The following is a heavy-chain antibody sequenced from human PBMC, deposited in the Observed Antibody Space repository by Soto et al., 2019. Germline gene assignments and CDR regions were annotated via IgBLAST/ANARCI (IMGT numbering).Heavy chain of an antibody. J-gene: IGHJ3*01. V-gene: IGHV4-59*07. Sequence: QVQLKESGPGLVKPADTLSLKCTVSGGSITPYYWSWIRQTPGGGLEWIGYVSYNGNTNYNPSLKSRVSISADTSKNEFSLKLTSLTAADAAIYSCARQQYTVVTAFDVWGQGTMVAVSS. CDR1: GGSITPYY. CDR3: ARQQYTVVTAFDV. D-gene: IGHD2-15*01. CDR2: VSYNGNT.